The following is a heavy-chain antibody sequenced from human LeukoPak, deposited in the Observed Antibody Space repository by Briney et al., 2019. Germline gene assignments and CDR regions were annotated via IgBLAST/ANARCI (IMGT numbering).Heavy chain of an antibody. CDR2: IRYDGSNK. J-gene: IGHJ4*02. D-gene: IGHD3-16*01. CDR1: GFTFSSYG. Sequence: GGSLRLSCAASGFTFSSYGMHWVRQAPGKGLEWVAFIRYDGSNKYYADSVKGRFTISRDNSKNTLYLQMNSLRAEDTAVYYCARDGDYVWGSYDYWGQGTLVTVSS. V-gene: IGHV3-30*02. CDR3: ARDGDYVWGSYDY.